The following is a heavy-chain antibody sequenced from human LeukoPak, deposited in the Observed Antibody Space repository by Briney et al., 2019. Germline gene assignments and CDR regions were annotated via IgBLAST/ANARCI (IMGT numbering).Heavy chain of an antibody. CDR2: IYYSGST. V-gene: IGHV4-59*01. CDR1: GGSISSYY. J-gene: IGHJ4*02. D-gene: IGHD2-15*01. CDR3: AREKSPDYCSGASCYFDY. Sequence: SETLSLTCTVSGGSISSYYWIWIRQPPGKGRDWIGYIYYSGSTNYSPSLKSRVTISVDTSKNQFSLKLSSVTAADTAVYYCAREKSPDYCSGASCYFDYWGQGTLVTVSP.